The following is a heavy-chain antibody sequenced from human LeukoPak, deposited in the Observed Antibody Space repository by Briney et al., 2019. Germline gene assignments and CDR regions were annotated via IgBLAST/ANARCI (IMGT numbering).Heavy chain of an antibody. CDR2: LPPDELGI. CDR3: ARDGDYYDSSGYYND. J-gene: IGHJ4*02. D-gene: IGHD3-22*01. V-gene: IGHV3-74*01. Sequence: PGGSLRLSCAASGFTFTNYWMHWVRQAPGMGLVWVSRLPPDELGIIYADSVKGRFTVSRDNAKNTVYLQMNNLRVDDTAMYYCARDGDYYDSSGYYNDWGQGTLVTVSS. CDR1: GFTFTNYW.